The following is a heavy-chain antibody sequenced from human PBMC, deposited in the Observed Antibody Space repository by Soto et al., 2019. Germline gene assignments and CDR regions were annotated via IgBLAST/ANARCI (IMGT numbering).Heavy chain of an antibody. CDR1: GFTFSSYG. D-gene: IGHD6-6*01. V-gene: IGHV3-33*01. J-gene: IGHJ4*02. CDR3: ARDGLEDSSSLFLPDY. CDR2: IWYDGSNK. Sequence: GGSLRLSCAASGFTFSSYGMHWVRQAPGKGLEWVAVIWYDGSNKYYADSVKGRFTISRDNSKNTLYLQMNSLRAEDTAVYYCARDGLEDSSSLFLPDYWGQGTLVTVSS.